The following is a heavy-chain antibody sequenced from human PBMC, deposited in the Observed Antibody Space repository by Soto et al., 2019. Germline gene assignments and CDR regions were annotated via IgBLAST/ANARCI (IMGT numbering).Heavy chain of an antibody. D-gene: IGHD3-10*01. CDR3: ARGVYGSGNYYTGPSAFDI. CDR2: TIPVFNTA. CDR1: GGTLGDHG. J-gene: IGHJ3*02. Sequence: QVQLEQSGAEVQKPGSSVKVSCKASGGTLGDHGVAWLRQAPGQGLEWMGGTIPVFNTAKYAQKFQGRVTGTADNFTKIAYMELSSLRSEDTAFYFCARGVYGSGNYYTGPSAFDIWGQGTMVIVSS. V-gene: IGHV1-69*06.